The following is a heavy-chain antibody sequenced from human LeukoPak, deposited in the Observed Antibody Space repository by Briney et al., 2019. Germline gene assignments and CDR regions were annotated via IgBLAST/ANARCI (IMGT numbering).Heavy chain of an antibody. CDR1: GYTFTSYY. Sequence: ASVKVSCKASGYTFTSYYMHWVRQAPGQGLEWMGIINPSGGSTSYAQKFQGRVTMTRDTSTSTVYMGLSSLRSEDTAVYYCARDREQQLANDAFDIWGQGTMVTVSS. V-gene: IGHV1-46*01. CDR2: INPSGGST. CDR3: ARDREQQLANDAFDI. J-gene: IGHJ3*02. D-gene: IGHD6-13*01.